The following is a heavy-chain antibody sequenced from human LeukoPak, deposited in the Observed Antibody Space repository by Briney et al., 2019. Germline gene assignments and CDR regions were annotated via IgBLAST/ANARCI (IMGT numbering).Heavy chain of an antibody. J-gene: IGHJ4*02. CDR3: AKGRALRSTFDY. Sequence: GGSLRLSCAASGFTFSSYGMHWVRQAPGKGLEWVAVISYDGSNKYYAASVKGRFTISRDNSKNTLYLQMNSLRAEDTAVYYCAKGRALRSTFDYWGQGTLVTVSS. CDR1: GFTFSSYG. V-gene: IGHV3-30*18. D-gene: IGHD3-16*01. CDR2: ISYDGSNK.